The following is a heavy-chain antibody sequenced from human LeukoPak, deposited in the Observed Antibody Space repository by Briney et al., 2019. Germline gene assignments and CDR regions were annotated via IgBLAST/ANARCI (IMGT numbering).Heavy chain of an antibody. CDR3: ARTSHREYCSSTSCSRLRGSFDS. CDR2: INHSRGT. CDR1: GGSFSGYY. J-gene: IGHJ4*02. Sequence: SETLSLTCAVYGGSFSGYYWSWVRQPPGKGLEWVGEINHSRGTKYNPALKSRVTISVAMSKHQFSLKLSSVTAADTAVYYCARTSHREYCSSTSCSRLRGSFDSWVQGTLVTVSS. V-gene: IGHV4-34*01. D-gene: IGHD2-2*01.